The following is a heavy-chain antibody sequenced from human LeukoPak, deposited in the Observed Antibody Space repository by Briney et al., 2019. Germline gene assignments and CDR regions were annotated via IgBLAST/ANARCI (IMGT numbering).Heavy chain of an antibody. CDR1: GGSISSYY. CDR2: IYYSGST. Sequence: PSETLSLTCTVSGGSISSYYWSWIRQPPGKGLEWIGYIYYSGSTNYNPSLKSRVTISVDTSKNQFSLKLSSVTAADTAVYYCARVLSAVALNWFDPWGQGTLVTVSS. D-gene: IGHD6-19*01. J-gene: IGHJ5*02. V-gene: IGHV4-59*08. CDR3: ARVLSAVALNWFDP.